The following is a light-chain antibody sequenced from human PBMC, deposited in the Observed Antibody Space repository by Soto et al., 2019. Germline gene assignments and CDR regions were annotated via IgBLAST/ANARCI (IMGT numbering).Light chain of an antibody. CDR2: KAS. V-gene: IGKV1-5*03. Sequence: DIQITQSPSTLSASVGDRVTITCRASQSISSWLAWYQQKPGKAPQLLIYKASSLESGVPSRFSDRVSGTKSPLTISRLQRDDFATYYCQQYNSYWTFGQGTKVEIK. CDR3: QQYNSYWT. CDR1: QSISSW. J-gene: IGKJ1*01.